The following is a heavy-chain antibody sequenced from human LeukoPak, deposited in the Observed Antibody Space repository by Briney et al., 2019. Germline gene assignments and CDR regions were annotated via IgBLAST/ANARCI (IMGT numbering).Heavy chain of an antibody. CDR1: GGSISSSSYY. CDR3: ARGPGGYSYGYFDY. J-gene: IGHJ4*02. V-gene: IGHV4-39*01. CDR2: IYYSGST. Sequence: SETLSLTCTVSGGSISSSSYYWGWIRQPPGKGLEWIGSIYYSGSTHYNPSLKSRVTISVDTSKNQFSLKLSSVTAADTAVYYCARGPGGYSYGYFDYWGQGTLVTVSS. D-gene: IGHD5-18*01.